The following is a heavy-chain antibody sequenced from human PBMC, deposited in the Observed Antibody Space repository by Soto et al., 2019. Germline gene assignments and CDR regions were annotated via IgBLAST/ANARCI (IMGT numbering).Heavy chain of an antibody. J-gene: IGHJ4*02. CDR3: ATTMTTRMGLSF. V-gene: IGHV1-24*01. CDR1: GYTLTELS. CDR2: FDPEDGET. Sequence: VSVKVSCKVSGYTLTELSMHWVRQAPGKGLEWMGGFDPEDGETIYAQKFQGRVTMTEDTSTDTAYMELSSLRSEDTAVYYCATTMTTRMGLSFWGQGTLVTVSS. D-gene: IGHD4-4*01.